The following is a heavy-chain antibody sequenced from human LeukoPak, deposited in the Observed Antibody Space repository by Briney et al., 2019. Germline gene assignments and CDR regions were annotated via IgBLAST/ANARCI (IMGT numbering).Heavy chain of an antibody. D-gene: IGHD3-22*01. Sequence: GGSLRLSCAASGFTFSSYAMSWVRQAPGKGLEWASAISGSGGSTYYADSVKGRFTISRDNSKNTLYLQMNSLRAEDTAVYYCAKDYYDSSGYYFDYWGQGTLVTVSS. CDR2: ISGSGGST. V-gene: IGHV3-23*01. J-gene: IGHJ4*02. CDR3: AKDYYDSSGYYFDY. CDR1: GFTFSSYA.